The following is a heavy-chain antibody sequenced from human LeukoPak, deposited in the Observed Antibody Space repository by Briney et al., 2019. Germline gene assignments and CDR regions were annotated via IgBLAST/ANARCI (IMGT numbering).Heavy chain of an antibody. CDR3: AKDPIVVVPAAGL. D-gene: IGHD2-2*01. J-gene: IGHJ4*02. CDR1: GFTFSSYA. Sequence: GGSLRLSCAASGFTFSSYAMHWVRQAPGKGLEWVAVISYDGSNKYYADSVKGRFTISRDNSKNTLYLQMNSLRAEDTAVYYCAKDPIVVVPAAGLGGQGTLVTVSS. V-gene: IGHV3-30-3*01. CDR2: ISYDGSNK.